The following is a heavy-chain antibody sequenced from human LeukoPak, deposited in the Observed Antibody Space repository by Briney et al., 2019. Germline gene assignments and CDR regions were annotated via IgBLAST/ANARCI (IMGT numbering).Heavy chain of an antibody. J-gene: IGHJ4*02. CDR2: IKQDGSEK. CDR1: GFTFRNYG. Sequence: GGSLRLSCAASGFTFRNYGMHWVRQAPGKGLEWVANIKQDGSEKYYVGSVKGRFTISRDNAKISLYLQMNSLRAEDTAVYYCARKSYTSGCFDYWGQGTLVTVSS. V-gene: IGHV3-7*03. D-gene: IGHD6-19*01. CDR3: ARKSYTSGCFDY.